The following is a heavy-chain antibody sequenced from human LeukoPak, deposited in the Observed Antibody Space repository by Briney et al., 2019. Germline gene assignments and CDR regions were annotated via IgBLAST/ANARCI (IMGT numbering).Heavy chain of an antibody. CDR3: TTGNWGSFSY. V-gene: IGHV3-15*01. D-gene: IGHD7-27*01. J-gene: IGHJ4*02. CDR1: GFTFGGCA. Sequence: PGGSLRLSCAASGFTFGGCAFHWVRQAPGKGLEWIGRITSKTDGGTPFYPAPVKGRFIISRDDSKNTLYLQMNSLQTEDTAVYYCTTGNWGSFSYWGQGTLVTVSS. CDR2: ITSKTDGGTP.